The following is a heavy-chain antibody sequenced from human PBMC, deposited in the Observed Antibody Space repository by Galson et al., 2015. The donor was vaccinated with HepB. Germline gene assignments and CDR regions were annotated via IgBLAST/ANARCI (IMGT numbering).Heavy chain of an antibody. CDR1: GGTFSSYA. Sequence: SVKVSCKASGGTFSSYAISWVRQAPGQGLEWMGRIIPILGIANYAQKFQGRVTITADKSTSTAYMELSSLRSEDTAVYYCARVRRDGYNYYYGMDVWGQGTTVTVSS. CDR2: IIPILGIA. V-gene: IGHV1-69*04. D-gene: IGHD5-24*01. CDR3: ARVRRDGYNYYYGMDV. J-gene: IGHJ6*02.